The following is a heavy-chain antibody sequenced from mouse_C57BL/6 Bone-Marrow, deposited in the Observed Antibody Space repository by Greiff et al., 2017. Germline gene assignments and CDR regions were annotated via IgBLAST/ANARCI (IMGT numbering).Heavy chain of an antibody. CDR3: ARSLLRRNYYAMDY. CDR1: GYTFTSYW. V-gene: IGHV1-55*01. D-gene: IGHD1-1*01. J-gene: IGHJ4*01. Sequence: QVQLQQPGAELVKPGASVKMSCKASGYTFTSYWITWVKQRPGQGLEWIGDIYPGSGSTNYNEKFKSKATLTVDTASSTAYMQLSSLTSEDSAVYYCARSLLRRNYYAMDYWGQGTSVTVSS. CDR2: IYPGSGST.